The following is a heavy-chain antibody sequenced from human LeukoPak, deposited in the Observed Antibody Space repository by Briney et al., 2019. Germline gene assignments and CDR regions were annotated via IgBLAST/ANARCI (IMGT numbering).Heavy chain of an antibody. CDR2: ISYDGSNK. CDR1: GFTFSSYG. D-gene: IGHD6-13*01. V-gene: IGHV3-30*18. J-gene: IGHJ4*02. CDR3: AKIIGVQQQLVDY. Sequence: GGSLRLSCAASGFTFSSYGMHWVRQAPGKGLEWEAVISYDGSNKYYADSVKGRFTISRDNSKNTLYLQMNSLRAGDTAVYYCAKIIGVQQQLVDYWGQGTLVTVSS.